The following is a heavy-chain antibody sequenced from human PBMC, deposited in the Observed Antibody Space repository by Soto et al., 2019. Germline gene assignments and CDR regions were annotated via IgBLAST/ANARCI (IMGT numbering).Heavy chain of an antibody. D-gene: IGHD3-10*01. CDR3: AKNSGWFNT. V-gene: IGHV3-23*01. J-gene: IGHJ5*02. CDR2: IDGSGGTT. CDR1: GFPFSSAD. Sequence: GGSLRLSCAASGFPFSSADMTWVRQAPGKGLEWVSTIDGSGGTTYYADSVKGRFTISRDNSINTVFLQMNSLRADDTALYFCAKNSGWFNTWGQGALVTVSS.